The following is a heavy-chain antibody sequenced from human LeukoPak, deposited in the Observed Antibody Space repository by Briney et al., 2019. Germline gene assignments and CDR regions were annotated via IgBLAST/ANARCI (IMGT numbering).Heavy chain of an antibody. CDR3: AGPYGGNSGGYYFDY. J-gene: IGHJ4*02. V-gene: IGHV3-30*14. Sequence: PGGSLRLSCAASGFTFSSYAMHWVRQAPGKGLEWVAVISYDGSNKYYADSVKGRFTISRDNSKNTLYLQMNSLRAEDTAVYYCAGPYGGNSGGYYFDYWGQGTLVTVSS. D-gene: IGHD4-23*01. CDR2: ISYDGSNK. CDR1: GFTFSSYA.